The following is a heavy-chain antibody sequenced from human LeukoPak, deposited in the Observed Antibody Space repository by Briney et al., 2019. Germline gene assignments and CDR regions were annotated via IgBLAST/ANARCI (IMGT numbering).Heavy chain of an antibody. CDR2: INPHSGGT. V-gene: IGHV1-2*02. J-gene: IGHJ3*02. CDR3: ARDLISGDWTWDI. CDR1: GYTFTDFY. Sequence: GASVKVSCKASGYTFTDFYMHWVRQAPGQGLEWMGWINPHSGGTNYAQKFQGRVTMTRDTSISTAYMELSRLRSEDTAVYYCARDLISGDWTWDIWGQGTMVTVSS. D-gene: IGHD2-21*02.